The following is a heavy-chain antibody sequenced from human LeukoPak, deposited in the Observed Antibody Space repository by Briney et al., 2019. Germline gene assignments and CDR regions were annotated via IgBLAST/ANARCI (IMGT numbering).Heavy chain of an antibody. D-gene: IGHD3-22*01. CDR3: AKRGVVIRVILVGFHKEAYYFDS. CDR2: LSGSGGST. J-gene: IGHJ4*02. Sequence: PGGSLRLSCAVSGITLSNYGMTWVRQAPGKGLEWVAGLSGSGGSTNYADSVKGRFTISRDNAKNTLYLQMNSLRAEDTAVYFCAKRGVVIRVILVGFHKEAYYFDSWGQGVLVNVSS. CDR1: GITLSNYG. V-gene: IGHV3-23*01.